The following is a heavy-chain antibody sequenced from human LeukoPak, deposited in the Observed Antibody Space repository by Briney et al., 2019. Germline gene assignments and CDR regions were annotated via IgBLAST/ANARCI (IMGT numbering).Heavy chain of an antibody. CDR3: ARSDYCGGDCYEIGYFDL. D-gene: IGHD2-21*02. CDR1: GFTFSSYG. J-gene: IGHJ2*01. CDR2: IWYDGSNK. Sequence: GGSQRLSCAASGFTFSSYGMHWVRQAPGKGLEWVAVIWYDGSNKYYADSVKGRFTISRDNSKNTLYLQMNSLRAEDTAVYYCARSDYCGGDCYEIGYFDLWGRGTLVTVSS. V-gene: IGHV3-33*01.